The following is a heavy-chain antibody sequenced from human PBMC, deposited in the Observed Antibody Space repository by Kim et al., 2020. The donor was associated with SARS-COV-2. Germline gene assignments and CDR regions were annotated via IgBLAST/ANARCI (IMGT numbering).Heavy chain of an antibody. V-gene: IGHV3-23*01. CDR3: AKEGGRSWDFDY. J-gene: IGHJ4*02. D-gene: IGHD6-13*01. Sequence: ADAVKGRFTTSRDNSKTTLYLQMNSLRAEDTAVYYCAKEGGRSWDFDYWGQGTLVTVSS.